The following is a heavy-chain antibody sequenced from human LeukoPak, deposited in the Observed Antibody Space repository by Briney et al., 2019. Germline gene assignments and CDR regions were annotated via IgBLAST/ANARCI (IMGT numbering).Heavy chain of an antibody. V-gene: IGHV3-23*01. Sequence: GGSLRLSCAASGFTFSRYAMSWVRQAPGKGLEWVSAISGSGGSTYYADSVKGRFTISRDNSKNTLYLQMNSLRAEDTAVYYCANSGSYPDAFDIWGQGTLVTVSS. CDR1: GFTFSRYA. D-gene: IGHD1-26*01. J-gene: IGHJ3*02. CDR2: ISGSGGST. CDR3: ANSGSYPDAFDI.